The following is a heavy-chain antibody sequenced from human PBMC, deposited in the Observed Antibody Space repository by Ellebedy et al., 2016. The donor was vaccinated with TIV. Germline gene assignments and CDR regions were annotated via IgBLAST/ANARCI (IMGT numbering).Heavy chain of an antibody. CDR1: GFSFSSNW. CDR2: IKQDGSEK. V-gene: IGHV3-7*04. CDR3: AKGDFMDV. Sequence: GESLKISCAGSGFSFSSNWMGWVRQAPGNGLDWASNIKQDGSEKNYAVSVKGRFTISRDNAKNSLYLQMNSLRVEDTAVYYCAKGDFMDVWGKGTTVTVSS. J-gene: IGHJ6*03.